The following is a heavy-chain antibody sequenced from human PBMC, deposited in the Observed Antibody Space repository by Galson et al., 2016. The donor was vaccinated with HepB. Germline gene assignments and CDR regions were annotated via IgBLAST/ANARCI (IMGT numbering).Heavy chain of an antibody. CDR1: GFTFSSYA. D-gene: IGHD5-24*01. Sequence: SLRLSCAASGFTFSSYAMHWVRQAPGKGLEWVAVKSFDGSNKYYADSVKGRFTISRDNSKNTLYLQMSSLRAEDTAVYYCARAPLEMATIQRGYFDYWGQGTLVTVSS. J-gene: IGHJ4*02. CDR3: ARAPLEMATIQRGYFDY. CDR2: KSFDGSNK. V-gene: IGHV3-30-3*01.